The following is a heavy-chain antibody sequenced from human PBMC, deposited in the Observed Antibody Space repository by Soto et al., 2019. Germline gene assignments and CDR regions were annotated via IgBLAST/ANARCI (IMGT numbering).Heavy chain of an antibody. CDR3: ARDATYYYDILTPMGTFDI. Sequence: GASVKVSCKASGGTFSSYAISWVRQAPGQGLEWMGGIIPIFGTANYAQKFQGRVTITADESTSTAYMELSSLRSEDTAVYYCARDATYYYDILTPMGTFDIWGQGTMVTVSS. D-gene: IGHD3-9*01. CDR2: IIPIFGTA. J-gene: IGHJ3*02. V-gene: IGHV1-69*13. CDR1: GGTFSSYA.